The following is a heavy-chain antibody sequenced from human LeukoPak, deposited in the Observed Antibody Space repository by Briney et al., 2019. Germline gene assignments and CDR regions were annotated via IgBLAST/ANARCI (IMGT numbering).Heavy chain of an antibody. CDR3: AREEVEASFDY. Sequence: SETLSLTCAVYGGSFSGYYWSWIRQPPGKGLEWIGEINHSGSTNYNPSLKSRVTISVDTSKNQFSLKLSSVTAVDTAVYYCAREEVEASFDYWGQGTLVTVSS. D-gene: IGHD1-26*01. J-gene: IGHJ4*02. CDR2: INHSGST. CDR1: GGSFSGYY. V-gene: IGHV4-34*01.